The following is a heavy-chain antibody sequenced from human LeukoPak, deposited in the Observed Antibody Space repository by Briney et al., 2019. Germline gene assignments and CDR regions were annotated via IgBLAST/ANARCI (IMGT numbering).Heavy chain of an antibody. Sequence: SGTLSLTCTVSGGSISSGNLYWSWIRQRPGKGLEWIGYIYYSGSTYYNTSLKSRVTISVDTSTDQLSLRLISVTAADTAAYYCARTVSGDYYGMDVWGQGTTVTVSS. J-gene: IGHJ6*02. CDR3: ARTVSGDYYGMDV. CDR2: IYYSGST. V-gene: IGHV4-30-4*08. CDR1: GGSISSGNLY. D-gene: IGHD1-26*01.